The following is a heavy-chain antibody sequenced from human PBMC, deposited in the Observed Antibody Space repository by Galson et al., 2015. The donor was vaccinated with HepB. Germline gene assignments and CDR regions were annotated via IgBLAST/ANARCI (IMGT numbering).Heavy chain of an antibody. J-gene: IGHJ4*02. D-gene: IGHD6-13*01. CDR1: GFTFSIYG. V-gene: IGHV3-30*18. Sequence: SLRLSCAASGFTFSIYGMHWVRQAPGKGLEWVAVISSDENNKYYADSVKGRFTISRDNSKNMLYLQMNSLRAEDTAVYYCAKDHFAGIAQPGHYWGQGTLVTVSS. CDR2: ISSDENNK. CDR3: AKDHFAGIAQPGHY.